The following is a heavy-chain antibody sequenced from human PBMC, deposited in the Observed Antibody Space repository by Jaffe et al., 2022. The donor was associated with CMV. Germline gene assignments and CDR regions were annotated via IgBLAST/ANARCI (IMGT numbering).Heavy chain of an antibody. V-gene: IGHV2-26*02. Sequence: QVTLKESAPVVVRPAETLTLTCTVSGFSLRPSQMDVSWIRQPPGKPPQWLAYVFSNDEKSYTESLRARLTISRDASQRQVVLTLTDVDVTDTGTYYCAHIVLPPLGHMWGSTAAYFDLWGQGTVVTVSS. CDR3: AHIVLPPLGHMWGSTAAYFDL. CDR2: VFSNDEK. D-gene: IGHD2-8*02. J-gene: IGHJ4*02. CDR1: GFSLRPSQMD.